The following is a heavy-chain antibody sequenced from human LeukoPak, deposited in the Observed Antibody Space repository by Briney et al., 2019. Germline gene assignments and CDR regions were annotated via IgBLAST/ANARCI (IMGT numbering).Heavy chain of an antibody. D-gene: IGHD6-13*01. CDR2: IYYSGST. V-gene: IGHV4-59*01. CDR1: GGSISSYY. Sequence: SETLSLTCTVSGGSISSYYWSWIRQPPGKGLEWIGYIYYSGSTNYNPSLKSRVTILVDTSKNQFSLKLSSVTAADTAVYYCARDVAAAGTPNYYYYYGMDVWGQGTTVTVSS. J-gene: IGHJ6*02. CDR3: ARDVAAAGTPNYYYYYGMDV.